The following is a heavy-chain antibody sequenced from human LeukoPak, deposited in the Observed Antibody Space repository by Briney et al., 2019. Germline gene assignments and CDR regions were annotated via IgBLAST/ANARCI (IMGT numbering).Heavy chain of an antibody. J-gene: IGHJ4*02. V-gene: IGHV3-30-3*01. CDR1: GFTFSSYA. D-gene: IGHD3-22*01. CDR3: ARDAADYYDFGYFDY. Sequence: GGSLRLSCAASGFTFSSYAMHWVRQAPGKGLEWVAVITYDGSNKYYADSVKGRFTISRDDSKNTLYLQMNSLRAEDTAVYYCARDAADYYDFGYFDYWGQGTLVTVSS. CDR2: ITYDGSNK.